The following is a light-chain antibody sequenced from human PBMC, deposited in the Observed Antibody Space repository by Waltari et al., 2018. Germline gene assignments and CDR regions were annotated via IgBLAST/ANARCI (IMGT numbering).Light chain of an antibody. V-gene: IGKV1-13*02. CDR3: QQFKSFLIT. Sequence: AIQLTQSPSSLSASVGDRVTITCRASQGINSALAWYQQKPGKAPKLLIYDGSSLVSGVPSRFSGSGYGTDFTLTISSLQPEDFATYYCQQFKSFLITFGQGTRLEIK. CDR2: DGS. J-gene: IGKJ5*01. CDR1: QGINSA.